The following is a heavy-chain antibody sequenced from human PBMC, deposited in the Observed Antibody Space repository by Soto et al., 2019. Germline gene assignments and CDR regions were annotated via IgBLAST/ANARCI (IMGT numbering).Heavy chain of an antibody. D-gene: IGHD2-15*01. J-gene: IGHJ4*02. CDR1: GYTFTSYA. V-gene: IGHV1-3*01. CDR2: INAGNGNT. Sequence: ASVKVSCKASGYTFTSYAIHWVRQAPGQRLEWMGWINAGNGNTKYSQKLQGRVTITTDTSASTAYMELSSLRSDDTAVYYCATELGGWPNHGGQETLVT. CDR3: ATELGGWPNH.